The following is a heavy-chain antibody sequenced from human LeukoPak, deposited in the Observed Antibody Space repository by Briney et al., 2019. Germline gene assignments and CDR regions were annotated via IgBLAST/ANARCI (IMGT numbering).Heavy chain of an antibody. CDR1: GVTFSSNT. D-gene: IGHD6-13*01. J-gene: IGHJ2*01. V-gene: IGHV3-23*01. Sequence: GGSLRLSCAASGVTFSSNTISWVRQAPGKGLERVSAGSGSGGSTYNADSVKGRLTISRDTPKTTLYLKMNSLRAETTAVYSCEKDAAAAGQGYFDLWGRGTLVTVSS. CDR2: GSGSGGST. CDR3: EKDAAAAGQGYFDL.